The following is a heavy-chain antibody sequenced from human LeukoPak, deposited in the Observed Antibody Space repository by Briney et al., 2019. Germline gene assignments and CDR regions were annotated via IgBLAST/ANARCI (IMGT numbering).Heavy chain of an antibody. CDR1: GYTFTGYY. Sequence: ASVKVSCKVSGYTFTGYYMHWVRQAPGQGLEWMGWINPNSGGTNYAQKFQGRVTMTRDTSISTAYMELSRLRSDDTAVYYCARDDPAIFGVVPGWDDHDAFDIWGQGTMVTVSS. CDR3: ARDDPAIFGVVPGWDDHDAFDI. D-gene: IGHD3-3*01. V-gene: IGHV1-2*02. J-gene: IGHJ3*02. CDR2: INPNSGGT.